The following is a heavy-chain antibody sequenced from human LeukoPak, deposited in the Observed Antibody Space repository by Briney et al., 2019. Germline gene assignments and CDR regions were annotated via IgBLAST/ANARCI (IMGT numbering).Heavy chain of an antibody. CDR2: IWYVGSEK. CDR3: ARDYGTTTTTKRWGCFDY. Sequence: GGSLRLSCAASGFTLINYAMHWVRQPPGEGLEGVAVIWYVGSEKYYADSVKGRFTISRDNSKNTLFLQMNSLRAEDTAVYYCARDYGTTTTTKRWGCFDYWGQGALVTVSS. J-gene: IGHJ4*02. D-gene: IGHD4-11*01. V-gene: IGHV3-33*08. CDR1: GFTLINYA.